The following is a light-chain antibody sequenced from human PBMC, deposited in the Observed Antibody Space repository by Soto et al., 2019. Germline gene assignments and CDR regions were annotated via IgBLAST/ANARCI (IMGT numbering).Light chain of an antibody. J-gene: IGKJ5*01. CDR1: QSVNRN. V-gene: IGKV3-15*01. CDR2: AAS. CDR3: QQYNSWTSIT. Sequence: EILLTQSPATLSVSPGERATLSCRSSQSVNRNLGWYQQKPGQAPRLLIFAASTRAPGIPARFSGSGSGTEFTLTISGLQPEDFAVYYCQQYNSWTSITFGQGTRLEVK.